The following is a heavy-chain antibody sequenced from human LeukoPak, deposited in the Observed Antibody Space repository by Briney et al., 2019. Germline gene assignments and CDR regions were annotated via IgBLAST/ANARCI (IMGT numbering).Heavy chain of an antibody. J-gene: IGHJ5*02. Sequence: SVKVSCKASGGTFSSYAISWVRQAPGQGLEWMGGIIPIFGTANYAQKFQGRVTITVDKSTSTAYMELSSLRSEDTAVYYCARERYCSSTSCYLWFDPWGQGTLVTVSS. V-gene: IGHV1-69*06. D-gene: IGHD2-2*01. CDR3: ARERYCSSTSCYLWFDP. CDR2: IIPIFGTA. CDR1: GGTFSSYA.